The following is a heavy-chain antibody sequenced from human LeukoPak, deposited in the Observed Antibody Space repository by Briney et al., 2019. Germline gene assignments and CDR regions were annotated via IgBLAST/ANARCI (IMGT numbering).Heavy chain of an antibody. CDR3: ARGRGTGSYYGY. CDR2: INRGGDT. V-gene: IGHV4-34*01. J-gene: IGHJ4*03. Sequence: NWVRQPPGKGLEWIGEINRGGDTNYNPSLKSRVSISTDPSKKQFSLRLNSVTAADTAVYYCARGRGTGSYYGYWGQGTLVTVSS. D-gene: IGHD3/OR15-3a*01.